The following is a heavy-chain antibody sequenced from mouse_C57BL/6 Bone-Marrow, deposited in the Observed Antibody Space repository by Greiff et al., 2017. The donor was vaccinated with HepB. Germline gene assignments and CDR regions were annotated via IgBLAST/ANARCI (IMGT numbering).Heavy chain of an antibody. J-gene: IGHJ1*03. Sequence: EVKLVDSGGGLVQPGGSMKLSCAASGFTFSDAWMDWVRQSPEKGLEWVAEIRNKANNHATYYAESVKGRFTISRDDSKSSVYLQMNSLRAEDTGIYYCTRGATYGYFDVWGTGTTVTVSS. CDR3: TRGATYGYFDV. V-gene: IGHV6-6*01. CDR1: GFTFSDAW. CDR2: IRNKANNHAT. D-gene: IGHD3-1*01.